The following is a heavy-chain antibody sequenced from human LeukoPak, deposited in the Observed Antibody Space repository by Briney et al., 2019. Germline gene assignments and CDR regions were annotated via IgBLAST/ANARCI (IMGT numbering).Heavy chain of an antibody. J-gene: IGHJ4*02. D-gene: IGHD6-6*01. CDR1: GFTFSSYS. CDR2: INNDGSST. V-gene: IGHV3-74*01. Sequence: PGGSLRLSCAASGFTFSSYSMNWVRQAPGKGLVWVSRINNDGSSTNYAASVKGRFTISRDNAKNTLYLQMNSLRAEDTALYYCARGLSGYSSSLGYWGQGTLVTVSS. CDR3: ARGLSGYSSSLGY.